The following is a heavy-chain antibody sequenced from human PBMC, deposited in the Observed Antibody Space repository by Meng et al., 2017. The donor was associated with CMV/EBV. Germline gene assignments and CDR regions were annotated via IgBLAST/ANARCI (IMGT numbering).Heavy chain of an antibody. CDR2: IRYDGSNK. CDR1: GFTFSSYG. CDR3: AKALYPENYYYYGMDV. J-gene: IGHJ6*02. Sequence: SCAASGFTFSSYGMHWVRQAPGKGLEWVAFIRYDGSNKYYADSVKCRFTISRDNSKSTLYLQMNSLRAEDTAVYYCAKALYPENYYYYGMDVWGQGTTVTVSS. D-gene: IGHD1-14*01. V-gene: IGHV3-30*02.